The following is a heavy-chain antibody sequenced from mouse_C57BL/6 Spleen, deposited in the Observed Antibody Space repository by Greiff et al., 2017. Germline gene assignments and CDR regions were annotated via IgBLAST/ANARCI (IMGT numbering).Heavy chain of an antibody. J-gene: IGHJ3*01. V-gene: IGHV1-52*01. CDR2: IDPSDSET. CDR1: GYTFTSYW. CDR3: ASVYYGNSWFAY. D-gene: IGHD2-1*01. Sequence: QVQLQQPGAELVRPGSSVKLSCKASGYTFTSYWMHWVKQRPIQGLEWIGNIDPSDSETHYNQKFKDKATLTVDKSSSTAYMQLSSLTSEDSAVYYCASVYYGNSWFAYWGQGTLVTVSA.